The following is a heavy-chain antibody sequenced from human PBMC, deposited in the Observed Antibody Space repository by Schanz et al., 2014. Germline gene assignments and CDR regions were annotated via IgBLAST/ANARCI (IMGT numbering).Heavy chain of an antibody. J-gene: IGHJ3*02. Sequence: EVQLLESGGGLVQPGGSLKLSCAASGLIFSSYAMSWVRQAPGKGLEWVSAISGSGGSTYYADSVKGRFTISRDNSKNTLYLQMNSLRAEDTTVYYCAKGRFGELRAFDIWGQGTMVTVSS. D-gene: IGHD3-10*01. CDR1: GLIFSSYA. V-gene: IGHV3-23*01. CDR2: ISGSGGST. CDR3: AKGRFGELRAFDI.